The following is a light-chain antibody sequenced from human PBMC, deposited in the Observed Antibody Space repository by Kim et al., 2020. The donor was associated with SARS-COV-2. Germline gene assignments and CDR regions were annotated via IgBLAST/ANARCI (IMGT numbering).Light chain of an antibody. Sequence: SVSPGQPATIPCSGDNLGGRYVSWYQQRPGQTPVLVMYQDIERPSGIPDRFSGSNSGNTATLTISGTQAMYEADYYCQAWDNNAAIFGGGTQLTVL. CDR1: NLGGRY. V-gene: IGLV3-1*01. CDR2: QDI. J-gene: IGLJ2*01. CDR3: QAWDNNAAI.